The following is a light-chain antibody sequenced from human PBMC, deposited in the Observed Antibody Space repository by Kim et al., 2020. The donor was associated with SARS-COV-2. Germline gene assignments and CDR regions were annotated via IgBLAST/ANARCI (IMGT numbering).Light chain of an antibody. Sequence: SSELTQDPALSVALGQTVRITCQGDSLRNSYAGWYQQKPGQAPLLVMYEENSRPSGIPDRFSGSSSGNTASLTITGAQAEDEADYYCHARISSTKYYVFG. V-gene: IGLV3-19*01. CDR1: SLRNSY. CDR3: HARISSTKYYV. CDR2: EEN. J-gene: IGLJ1*01.